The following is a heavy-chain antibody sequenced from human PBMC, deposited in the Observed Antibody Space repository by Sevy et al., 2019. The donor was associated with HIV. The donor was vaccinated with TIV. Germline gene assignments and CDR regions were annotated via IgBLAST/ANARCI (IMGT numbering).Heavy chain of an antibody. CDR2: FDPEDGET. V-gene: IGHV1-24*01. D-gene: IGHD3-22*01. CDR1: GYTLTELS. CDR3: STDRCGCYVRSCYYSPGAFDI. J-gene: IGHJ3*02. Sequence: ASVKVSCKVSGYTLTELSMHWVRQAPGKGLEWMGGFDPEDGETIYAQKFQGRVTMTEDISTDTAYMDLSSLRSDVTAVYYCSTDRCGCYVRSCYYSPGAFDIWGQGMMVTVSS.